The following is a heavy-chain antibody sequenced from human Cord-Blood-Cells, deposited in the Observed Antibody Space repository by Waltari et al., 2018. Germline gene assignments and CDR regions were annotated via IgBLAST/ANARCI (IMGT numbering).Heavy chain of an antibody. Sequence: EVQLVESGGGLVKPGGSLRLSCAASGFTFSSYSMNWVRQAPGKGLEWVSSISSSSIYIYYADSVKGRFTISRDNAKNSLYLQMNSLRAEDTAVYYCARLLWFGEPYFDYWGQGTLVTVSS. CDR1: GFTFSSYS. CDR3: ARLLWFGEPYFDY. V-gene: IGHV3-21*01. D-gene: IGHD3-10*01. J-gene: IGHJ4*02. CDR2: ISSSSIYI.